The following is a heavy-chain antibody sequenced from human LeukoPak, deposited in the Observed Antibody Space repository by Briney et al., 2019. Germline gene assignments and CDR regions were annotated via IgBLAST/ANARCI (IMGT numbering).Heavy chain of an antibody. D-gene: IGHD2-2*01. V-gene: IGHV4-34*01. J-gene: IGHJ5*02. CDR3: ARHIVVVPAAMSWFDP. Sequence: SETLSLTCAVCGGSFSGYYWSWIRQPPGKGLEWIGEINHSGSTNYNPSLKSRVTISVDTSKNQFSLKLSSVAAADTAVYYCARHIVVVPAAMSWFDPWGQGTLVTVSS. CDR2: INHSGST. CDR1: GGSFSGYY.